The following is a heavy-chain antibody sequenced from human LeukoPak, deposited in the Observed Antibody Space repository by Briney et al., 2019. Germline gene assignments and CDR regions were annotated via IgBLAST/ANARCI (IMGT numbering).Heavy chain of an antibody. D-gene: IGHD4-17*01. CDR3: ARGGTIYGDPVGNWFDP. Sequence: SETLSLTCTVSGGSISSYYWSWIRQPPGKGLEWIGYIYYSGSTNYNPSLKSRVTISVDTSKNQFSLKLSSVTAADTAVYYCARGGTIYGDPVGNWFDPWGQGTLVTVSS. J-gene: IGHJ5*02. V-gene: IGHV4-59*08. CDR2: IYYSGST. CDR1: GGSISSYY.